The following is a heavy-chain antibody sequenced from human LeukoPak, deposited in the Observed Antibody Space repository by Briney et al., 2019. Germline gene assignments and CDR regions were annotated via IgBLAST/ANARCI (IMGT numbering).Heavy chain of an antibody. Sequence: PSETPSLTCTVSGGSISSYYWSWIRQPPGKGLEWIGYIYYSGGTNYNPSLKSRVTISVDTSKNQFSLKLSSVTAADTAVYYCARVYSSGWSYLDYWGQGTLVTVSS. D-gene: IGHD6-19*01. CDR3: ARVYSSGWSYLDY. J-gene: IGHJ4*02. V-gene: IGHV4-59*01. CDR1: GGSISSYY. CDR2: IYYSGGT.